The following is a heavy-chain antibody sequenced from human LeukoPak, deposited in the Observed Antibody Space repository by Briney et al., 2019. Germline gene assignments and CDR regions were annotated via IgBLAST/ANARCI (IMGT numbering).Heavy chain of an antibody. CDR1: GYSFTSYW. J-gene: IGHJ4*02. CDR2: IYPGDSDT. D-gene: IGHD1-26*01. Sequence: GESLKISCKGSGYSFTSYWIGWGRQMPGKSLEWMGIIYPGDSDTSYSPSFQGQVTISADKSISTSYLQWSSLKASDTAMYYCARQGVSVGDDFDCWGQGTLVTVCS. V-gene: IGHV5-51*01. CDR3: ARQGVSVGDDFDC.